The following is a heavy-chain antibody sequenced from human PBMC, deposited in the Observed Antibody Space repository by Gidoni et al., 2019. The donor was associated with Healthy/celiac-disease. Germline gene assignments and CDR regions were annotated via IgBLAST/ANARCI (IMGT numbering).Heavy chain of an antibody. CDR1: GFTFDDYA. CDR3: AKDSNPSYSSSYYFDY. Sequence: EVQLVESGGGLVQPGRSLRLSCAASGFTFDDYAMHWVRQAPGKGLEWVSGISWNSGSIGYADSVKGRFTISRDNAKNSLYLQMNSLRAEDTALYYCAKDSNPSYSSSYYFDYWGQGTLVTVSS. D-gene: IGHD6-6*01. V-gene: IGHV3-9*01. CDR2: ISWNSGSI. J-gene: IGHJ4*02.